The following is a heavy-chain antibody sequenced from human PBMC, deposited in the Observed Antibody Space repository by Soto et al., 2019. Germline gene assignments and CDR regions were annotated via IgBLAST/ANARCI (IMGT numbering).Heavy chain of an antibody. CDR3: AREYCSTTSCLNGFDP. Sequence: GSLRLSCAASGFTFSSYSMNWVRQAPGKGLEWVSYISSSSSTIYYADSVKGRFTISRDNAKNSLYLQMNSLRAEDTAVYYCAREYCSTTSCLNGFDPWRQGTLVTVPQ. CDR2: ISSSSSTI. D-gene: IGHD2-2*01. V-gene: IGHV3-48*01. J-gene: IGHJ5*02. CDR1: GFTFSSYS.